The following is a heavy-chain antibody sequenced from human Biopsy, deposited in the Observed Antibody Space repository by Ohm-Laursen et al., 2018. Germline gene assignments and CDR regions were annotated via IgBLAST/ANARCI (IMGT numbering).Heavy chain of an antibody. V-gene: IGHV1-2*02. J-gene: IGHJ5*02. CDR2: INPATGET. D-gene: IGHD3-16*01. CDR3: AKPSGGVSTIGFDP. CDR1: GYTFNAYY. Sequence: ASVKVSCKTSGYTFNAYYIHWMRQAPGQGLEWMGWINPATGETRYAQRFQGRVTMTRDTSVTTAYMQLSSLTSDDTALYYCAKPSGGVSTIGFDPWGQGTQVIVSS.